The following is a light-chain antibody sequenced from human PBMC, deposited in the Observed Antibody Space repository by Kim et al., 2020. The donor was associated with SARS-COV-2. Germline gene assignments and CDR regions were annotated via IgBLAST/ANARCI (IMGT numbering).Light chain of an antibody. J-gene: IGKJ2*01. CDR2: DAS. Sequence: SLSAEERATLSCRASHNSGTNLAWYKQRPGRAPRLLIYDASSRAAGVPDRFTGSGSGTDFTHTISSLEPEDFAVYYCHQRANWPNTFGQGTKLEI. CDR3: HQRANWPNT. V-gene: IGKV3-11*01. CDR1: HNSGTN.